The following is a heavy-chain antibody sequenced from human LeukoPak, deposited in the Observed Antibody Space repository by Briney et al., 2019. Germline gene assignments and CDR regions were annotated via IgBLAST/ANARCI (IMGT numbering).Heavy chain of an antibody. CDR3: AKDIGSGGTLAGFDY. CDR2: ITWNSGTI. D-gene: IGHD6-19*01. V-gene: IGHV3-9*01. CDR1: GFAFDNFG. Sequence: PGGSLRLSCEASGFAFDNFGMHWVRQAPGKGLEWVSGITWNSGTIGYPDSVKGRFTISRDNAKSSLYLRMNSLRPEDTAFYYCAKDIGSGGTLAGFDYWGQGTLVTVSS. J-gene: IGHJ4*02.